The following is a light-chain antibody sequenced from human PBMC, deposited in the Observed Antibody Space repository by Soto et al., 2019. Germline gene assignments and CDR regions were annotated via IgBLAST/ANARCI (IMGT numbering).Light chain of an antibody. J-gene: IGKJ1*01. Sequence: EIVLTQSPGTLSLSPGERATLSCRASQSVSSSFLAWYQQKPGQAPRLLISGASSRATGIPDRFSGSGSGTDFTLTISRLEPEDFAVYYCQQCGSSSWTFGQGTKVEIK. V-gene: IGKV3-20*01. CDR2: GAS. CDR3: QQCGSSSWT. CDR1: QSVSSSF.